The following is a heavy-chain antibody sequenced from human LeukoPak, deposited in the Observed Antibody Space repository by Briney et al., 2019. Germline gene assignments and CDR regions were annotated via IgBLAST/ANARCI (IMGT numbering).Heavy chain of an antibody. V-gene: IGHV3-23*01. CDR1: GFTFSIYG. CDR2: IGGSGDT. J-gene: IGHJ4*02. Sequence: GRSLRLSCETSGFTFSIYGMHWVRQAPGKGLEWVSSIGGSGDTYYAVSVKGRFTISRDNSKNTLHLLMNSLRADDTAAYYCAKGGISGDGLEYWGQGTLVTVSS. CDR3: AKGGISGDGLEY. D-gene: IGHD5-24*01.